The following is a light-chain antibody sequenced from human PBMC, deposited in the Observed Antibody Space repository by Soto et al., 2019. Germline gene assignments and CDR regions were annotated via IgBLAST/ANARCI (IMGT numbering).Light chain of an antibody. J-gene: IGKJ2*01. CDR1: QTISRW. Sequence: DIQMTQSPSTLSASVGDRVTITCRASQTISRWLAWYQQKPGKAPKLLISDASNVESGVPSRFSGSGSGTEFTLTISSLQPDDFATYYCQQYQSFSPYTFGQGTKLEI. CDR2: DAS. CDR3: QQYQSFSPYT. V-gene: IGKV1-5*01.